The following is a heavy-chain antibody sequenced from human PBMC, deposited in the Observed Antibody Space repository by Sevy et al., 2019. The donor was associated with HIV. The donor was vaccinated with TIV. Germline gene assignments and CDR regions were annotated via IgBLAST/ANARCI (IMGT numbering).Heavy chain of an antibody. CDR2: INPSGGST. D-gene: IGHD3-22*01. Sequence: ASVKVSCKASGYTFTSYYMHWVRQAPGQGLEWMGIINPSGGSTSYAQKFQGRVTMTRDTSTSTVYMELSSLRSEDTAVYYCARGYDSSGYCWGAFDIWGQGTMVTVSS. CDR3: ARGYDSSGYCWGAFDI. V-gene: IGHV1-46*03. CDR1: GYTFTSYY. J-gene: IGHJ3*02.